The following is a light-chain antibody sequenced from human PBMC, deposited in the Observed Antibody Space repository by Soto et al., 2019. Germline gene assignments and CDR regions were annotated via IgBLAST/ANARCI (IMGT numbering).Light chain of an antibody. V-gene: IGKV1-5*03. CDR2: KAS. Sequence: DIQMTQSPSTLSASVGDRVTLTCRASQSISSWLAWFQQKPGKAPKLLIYKASSLQSGVPSRFSGSGSGTEFTLTISSLQPDDFATYYCQHYNNYPLTFGGGTKVEIK. CDR3: QHYNNYPLT. J-gene: IGKJ4*01. CDR1: QSISSW.